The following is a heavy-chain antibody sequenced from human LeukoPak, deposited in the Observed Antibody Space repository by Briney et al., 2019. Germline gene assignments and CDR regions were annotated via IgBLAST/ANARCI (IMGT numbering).Heavy chain of an antibody. CDR2: ISGSGGST. J-gene: IGHJ4*02. CDR3: AKEHPPNYYGSSPFDY. V-gene: IGHV3-23*01. Sequence: GGSLRLSCAASGFTFSSYAMSWVRQAPGKGLEWVSAISGSGGSTYYADSVKGRFTISRDNSKNTLYLQMNSLRAKDTAVYYCAKEHPPNYYGSSPFDYWGQGTLVTVSS. CDR1: GFTFSSYA. D-gene: IGHD3-10*01.